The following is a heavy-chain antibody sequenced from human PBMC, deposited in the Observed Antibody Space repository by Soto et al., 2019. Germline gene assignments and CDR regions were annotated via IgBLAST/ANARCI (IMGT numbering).Heavy chain of an antibody. J-gene: IGHJ3*02. CDR1: GFTFSTYG. CDR3: ARDRVGATTSAFDI. D-gene: IGHD1-26*01. V-gene: IGHV3-33*01. Sequence: GGSLRLSCAASGFTFSTYGMHWVRQAPGKGLEWVAVIWDDGSNKDYGDSVKGRFTISRDNSKNTLYLQMNSLRAEDTAVYYCARDRVGATTSAFDIWGQGTMVTVSS. CDR2: IWDDGSNK.